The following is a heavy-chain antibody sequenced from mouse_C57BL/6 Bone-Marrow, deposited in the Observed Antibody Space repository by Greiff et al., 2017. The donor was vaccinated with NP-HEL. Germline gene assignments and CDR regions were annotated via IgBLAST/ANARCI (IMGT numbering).Heavy chain of an antibody. CDR3: ARRRMGDYDGVYFDY. J-gene: IGHJ2*01. Sequence: QVQLQQSGAELVRPGASVKMSCKASGYTFTSYNMHWVKQTPRQGLEWIGAIYPGNGDTSYNQKFKGKATLTVDKSSSTAYMQLSSLTSEDSAVYFCARRRMGDYDGVYFDYWGQGTTLTVSS. CDR2: IYPGNGDT. D-gene: IGHD2-4*01. V-gene: IGHV1-12*01. CDR1: GYTFTSYN.